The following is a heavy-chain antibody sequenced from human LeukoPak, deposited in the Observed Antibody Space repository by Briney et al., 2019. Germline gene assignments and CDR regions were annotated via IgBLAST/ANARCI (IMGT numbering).Heavy chain of an antibody. CDR1: GGSISSYY. D-gene: IGHD2-15*01. CDR3: ARDTSPRIFRFDP. Sequence: PSETLPLTCTVSGGSISSYYWSWVRQPPGKGLEWIGYIYYSGSTNYNPSLKSRGTISVDTSKNQFSLKLSSVTAADTAVYYCARDTSPRIFRFDPWGQGTLVTVSS. J-gene: IGHJ5*02. CDR2: IYYSGST. V-gene: IGHV4-59*01.